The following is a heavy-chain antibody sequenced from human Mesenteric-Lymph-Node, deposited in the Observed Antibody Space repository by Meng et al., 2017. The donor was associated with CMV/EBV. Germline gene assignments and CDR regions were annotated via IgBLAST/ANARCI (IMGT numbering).Heavy chain of an antibody. Sequence: ASGYTFTSYDINWVLRGTGEGLEWMGWMNPNSGNAGYAQKFQGRDTMTRNTSISTAYMELSSLRSEDTAVYYCARGRLLWFGELFGYWGQGTLVTVSS. CDR2: MNPNSGNA. CDR3: ARGRLLWFGELFGY. V-gene: IGHV1-8*01. J-gene: IGHJ4*02. D-gene: IGHD3-10*01. CDR1: GYTFTSYD.